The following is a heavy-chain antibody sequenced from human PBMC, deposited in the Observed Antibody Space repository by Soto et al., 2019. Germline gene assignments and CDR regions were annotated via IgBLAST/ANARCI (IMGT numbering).Heavy chain of an antibody. CDR2: IIPIFGTA. J-gene: IGHJ3*02. CDR1: GGTFSSYA. D-gene: IGHD2-15*01. Sequence: QVQLVQSGAEVKKPGSSVKVSCKASGGTFSSYAISWVRQAPGQGLEWMGGIIPIFGTANYAQKFQGRVTITADESTSTADMELSSLRSEDTAVYYCARDLILGYCSGGSCYSSDDAFDIWGQGTMVTVSS. V-gene: IGHV1-69*01. CDR3: ARDLILGYCSGGSCYSSDDAFDI.